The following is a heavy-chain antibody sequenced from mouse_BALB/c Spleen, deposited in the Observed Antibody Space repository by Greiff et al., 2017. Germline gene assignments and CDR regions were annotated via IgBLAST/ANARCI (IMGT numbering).Heavy chain of an antibody. D-gene: IGHD2-14*01. CDR2: INPGSGGT. V-gene: IGHV1-54*01. CDR1: GYAFTNYL. CDR3: ATYYRYDGFAY. J-gene: IGHJ3*01. Sequence: QVQLQQSGAELVRPGTSVKVSCKASGYAFTNYLIEWVKQRPGQGLEWIGVINPGSGGTNYNEKFKGKATLTADKSSSTAYMQLSSLTSDDSAVYFCATYYRYDGFAYWGQGTLVTVSA.